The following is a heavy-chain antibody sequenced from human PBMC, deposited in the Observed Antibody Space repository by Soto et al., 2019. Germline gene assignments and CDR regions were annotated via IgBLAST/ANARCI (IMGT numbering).Heavy chain of an antibody. CDR3: ARDSGYCSSTSCQIHYYMDV. J-gene: IGHJ6*03. Sequence: GGSLRLSCAASGFTFSSYGMHWVRQAPGKGLEWVAVIWYDGSNKYYADSVKGRFTISRDNSKNTLYLQMNSLRAEDTAVYYCARDSGYCSSTSCQIHYYMDVWGKGTTVTVSS. V-gene: IGHV3-33*01. CDR2: IWYDGSNK. CDR1: GFTFSSYG. D-gene: IGHD2-2*01.